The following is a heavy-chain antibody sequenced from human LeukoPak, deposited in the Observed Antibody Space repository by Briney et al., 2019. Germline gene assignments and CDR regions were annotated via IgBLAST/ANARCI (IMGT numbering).Heavy chain of an antibody. CDR1: GYTSPTYD. CDR2: ISPCVGST. J-gene: IGHJ4*02. CDR3: ASPPAYCGGACYCDY. D-gene: IGHD2-21*01. V-gene: IGHV1-46*01. Sequence: ASVQLSCTASGYTSPTYDMPWVPQPPGQGLEWMGIISPCVGSTSYAQKFQCGVSSTGEKSTSRAFVELRSLRGEDTAVYYCASPPAYCGGACYCDYCGQRALVAVSS.